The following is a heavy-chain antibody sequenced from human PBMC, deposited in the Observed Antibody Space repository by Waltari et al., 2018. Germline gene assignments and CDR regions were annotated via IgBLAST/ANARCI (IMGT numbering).Heavy chain of an antibody. CDR1: GFTFSSYW. CDR2: IKQDGSEK. Sequence: EVQLVESGGGLVQPGGSLRLSCAASGFTFSSYWMSWVRQAPGKGLEWVANIKQDGSEKYYVDSVKGRFTISRDNAKNSLYLQMNSLRAEDTAVYYCARDGFVAAAGSDYWGQGTLVTVSS. CDR3: ARDGFVAAAGSDY. D-gene: IGHD6-13*01. V-gene: IGHV3-7*01. J-gene: IGHJ4*02.